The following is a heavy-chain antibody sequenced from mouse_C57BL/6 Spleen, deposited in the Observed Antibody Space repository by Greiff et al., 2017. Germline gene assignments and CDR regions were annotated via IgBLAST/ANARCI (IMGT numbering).Heavy chain of an antibody. D-gene: IGHD2-12*01. CDR1: GYTFTSYW. CDR2: IDPSDSET. J-gene: IGHJ4*01. V-gene: IGHV1-52*01. CDR3: ARGRYSNDDYAMDY. Sequence: QVQLQQPGAELVRPGSSVKLSCTASGYTFTSYWMHWVKQRPIQGLEWIGNIDPSDSETHYNHKFKDKATLTVDKYSSTAYMQLSSLTSEDSAVDYCARGRYSNDDYAMDYWGQGTSVTVSS.